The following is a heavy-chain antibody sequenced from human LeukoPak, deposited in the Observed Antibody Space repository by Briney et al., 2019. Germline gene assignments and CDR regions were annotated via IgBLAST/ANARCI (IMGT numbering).Heavy chain of an antibody. V-gene: IGHV3-30*18. Sequence: GGSLRLSCAASGFTFSSYGMHWVRQAPGRGLGWVAVISYDGSNKYYADSVKGRFTTSRDNSKNTLYLQMNSLRAEDTAVYYCAKDQVESSSWYPSSHYYGMDVWGQGTTVTVSS. D-gene: IGHD6-13*01. CDR1: GFTFSSYG. CDR2: ISYDGSNK. CDR3: AKDQVESSSWYPSSHYYGMDV. J-gene: IGHJ6*02.